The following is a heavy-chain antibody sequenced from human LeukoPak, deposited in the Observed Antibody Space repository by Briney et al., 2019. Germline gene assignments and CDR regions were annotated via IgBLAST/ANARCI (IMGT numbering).Heavy chain of an antibody. D-gene: IGHD2-15*01. Sequence: PSETLSLTCTVSGGSISSGDYYWSWIRQPPGKGLEWIGYIYYSGSTYYNPSLKSRVTISVDTSKNQFSLKLSSVTAADTAVYYCAGVLYPGNWLDPWGQGTQVTVSS. V-gene: IGHV4-30-4*01. CDR2: IYYSGST. CDR1: GGSISSGDYY. J-gene: IGHJ5*02. CDR3: AGVLYPGNWLDP.